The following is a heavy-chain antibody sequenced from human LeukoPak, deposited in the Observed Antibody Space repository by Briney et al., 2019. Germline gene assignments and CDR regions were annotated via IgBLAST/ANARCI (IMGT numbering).Heavy chain of an antibody. D-gene: IGHD3-10*01. Sequence: GGSLRLSCAASGFTFRSYWMSWVRQAPGKGLEWVSGISPSGDITYYADSVKGRFTISRDNSKNTLYLQMNSLRAEDTAVYYCARGGSWGRQYYYYYYMDVWGKGTTVTISS. CDR2: ISPSGDIT. CDR3: ARGGSWGRQYYYYYYMDV. CDR1: GFTFRSYW. J-gene: IGHJ6*03. V-gene: IGHV3-23*01.